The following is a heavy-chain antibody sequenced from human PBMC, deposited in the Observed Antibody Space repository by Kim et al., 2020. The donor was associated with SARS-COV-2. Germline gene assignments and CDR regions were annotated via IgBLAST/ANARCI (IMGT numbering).Heavy chain of an antibody. CDR1: AFSFSAFG. D-gene: IGHD6-13*01. V-gene: IGHV3-73*01. CDR2: ISSKRNNYAT. J-gene: IGHJ6*01. Sequence: GGSLRLSCAASAFSFSAFGVHWVRQAPGKGLEWVARISSKRNNYATTYSESLQGRITVSSDDSQITPHLEMISLDTTATAVYYCSIAEEREGFSSFGLDV. CDR3: SIAEEREGFSSFGLDV.